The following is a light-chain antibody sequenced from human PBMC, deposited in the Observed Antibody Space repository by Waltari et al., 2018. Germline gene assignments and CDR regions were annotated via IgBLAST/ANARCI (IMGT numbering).Light chain of an antibody. CDR3: SSYTTSSTLV. CDR2: DVN. J-gene: IGLJ2*01. CDR1: SSHVGGYNS. V-gene: IGLV2-14*03. Sequence: QSALTQPASVSGSPAQSITLPFPGTSSHVGGYNSASWYQQHPGSAPKLMISDVNSRPSGVSNRFSGSKSGNTASLTISGLQTEDEADYSCSSYTTSSTLVFGGGTQLTVL.